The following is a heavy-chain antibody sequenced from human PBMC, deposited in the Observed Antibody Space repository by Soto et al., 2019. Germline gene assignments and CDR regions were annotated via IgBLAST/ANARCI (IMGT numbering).Heavy chain of an antibody. V-gene: IGHV3-33*01. CDR3: ARDGVGGTVFFGYLDY. Sequence: QVQLVESGGGVVQPGRSLRLSCAVSEIIFSGYGMHWVRQAPGKGLEWVAVKRFDGSKIHYADSVKGRFTISRDNSKNRLYLQMERLRAEDTAVYYCARDGVGGTVFFGYLDYWGQGALVTVSS. CDR2: KRFDGSKI. J-gene: IGHJ4*02. CDR1: EIIFSGYG. D-gene: IGHD1-26*01.